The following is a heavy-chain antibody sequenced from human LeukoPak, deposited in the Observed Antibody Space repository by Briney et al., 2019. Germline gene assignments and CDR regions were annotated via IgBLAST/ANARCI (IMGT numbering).Heavy chain of an antibody. CDR3: ARDLCSGGSCYSVYDY. CDR1: GFTFSSYS. V-gene: IGHV3-21*01. CDR2: VSSSSSYI. J-gene: IGHJ4*02. D-gene: IGHD2-15*01. Sequence: GGSLRLSCAASGFTFSSYSMNWVRQAPGEGLEWVSSVSSSSSYIYYADSVKGRFTISRDNAKNSLYLQMNSLRAEDTAVYYCARDLCSGGSCYSVYDYWGQGTLVTVSS.